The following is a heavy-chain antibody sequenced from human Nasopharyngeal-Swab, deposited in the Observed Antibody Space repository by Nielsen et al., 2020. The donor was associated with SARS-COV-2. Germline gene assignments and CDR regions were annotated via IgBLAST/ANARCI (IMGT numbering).Heavy chain of an antibody. CDR2: INAGNGNT. J-gene: IGHJ4*02. CDR1: GYTFTSYA. D-gene: IGHD6-13*01. V-gene: IGHV1-3*01. CDR3: ARGIAAAGTLDY. Sequence: ASVKASCKASGYTFTSYAMHWVRQAPGQRLEWMGWINAGNGNTKYSQKFQGRVTITRDTSASTAYMELSSLRSEDTAVYYCARGIAAAGTLDYWGQGTLVTVSS.